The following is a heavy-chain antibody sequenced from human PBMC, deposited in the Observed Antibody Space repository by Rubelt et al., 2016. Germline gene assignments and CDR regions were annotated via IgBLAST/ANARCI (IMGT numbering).Heavy chain of an antibody. CDR1: GYTFTSYY. Sequence: QVQLVQSGAEVKKPGASVKVSCKASGYTFTSYYMHWVRQAPGQGLEWMGIINPSGGSKSYGQKFQGRVTMTRDTSTSTVYMELSSRRSEDTAVYYCARSPRYDFEDNWFDPWGQGTLVTVSS. CDR2: INPSGGSK. D-gene: IGHD3-3*01. J-gene: IGHJ5*02. V-gene: IGHV1-46*01. CDR3: ARSPRYDFEDNWFDP.